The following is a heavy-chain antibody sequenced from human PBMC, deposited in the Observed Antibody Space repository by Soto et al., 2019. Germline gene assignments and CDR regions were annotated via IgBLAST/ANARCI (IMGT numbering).Heavy chain of an antibody. D-gene: IGHD1-7*01. CDR2: IWHDGSNK. CDR3: ARDREAGTTSLFDP. Sequence: QVQLVESGGGVVQPGRSLRLSCAASGFTFSTYGMHWVRQAPGKGLEWVAVIWHDGSNKYYADSVKGRFTISRDNSKNTLYLQMNCLRAEDTAVHYCARDREAGTTSLFDPWGQVTLVTVSS. CDR1: GFTFSTYG. V-gene: IGHV3-33*01. J-gene: IGHJ5*02.